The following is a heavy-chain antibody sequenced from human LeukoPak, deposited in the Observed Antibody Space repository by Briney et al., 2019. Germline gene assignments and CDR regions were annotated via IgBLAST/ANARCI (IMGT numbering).Heavy chain of an antibody. CDR3: ARGGRTTVTTDFDY. V-gene: IGHV5-51*01. CDR1: GYFFTNYW. CDR2: IFPGDSDT. Sequence: GESLKISCEGSGYFFTNYWIAWVRQMSGKGLEWMGIIFPGDSDTQYSPSFQSQVTISADKSITTAYLQWSSLKASDTAMYYCARGGRTTVTTDFDYWGQGTLVTVSS. J-gene: IGHJ4*02. D-gene: IGHD4-17*01.